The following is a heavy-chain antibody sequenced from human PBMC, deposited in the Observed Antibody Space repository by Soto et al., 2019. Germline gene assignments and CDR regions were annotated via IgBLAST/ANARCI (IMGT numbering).Heavy chain of an antibody. J-gene: IGHJ6*02. Sequence: GASVKVSCKASGYTFTSYGISWVRQAPGQGLEWMGWISAYNGNTNYAQKLQGRVTMTTDTSTSTAYMELRSLRSDDTAVYYCARGEDIVVVVADYYYYGMAVGGQGTTVTVSS. D-gene: IGHD2-15*01. V-gene: IGHV1-18*01. CDR3: ARGEDIVVVVADYYYYGMAV. CDR1: GYTFTSYG. CDR2: ISAYNGNT.